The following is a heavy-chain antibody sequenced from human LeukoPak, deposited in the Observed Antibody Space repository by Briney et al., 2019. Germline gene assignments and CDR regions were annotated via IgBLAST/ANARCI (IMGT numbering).Heavy chain of an antibody. V-gene: IGHV4-34*01. D-gene: IGHD2-15*01. Sequence: SETLSLTCAVYGGSFSGYYWSWIRQPPGKGLEWIGEINQSGSTNYNPSLKSRVTISVDTSKNQFSLQLCSVTAADTAVYYCARTKLYCSGGSCYSSLDYWGQGTLVPVSS. CDR1: GGSFSGYY. J-gene: IGHJ4*02. CDR3: ARTKLYCSGGSCYSSLDY. CDR2: INQSGST.